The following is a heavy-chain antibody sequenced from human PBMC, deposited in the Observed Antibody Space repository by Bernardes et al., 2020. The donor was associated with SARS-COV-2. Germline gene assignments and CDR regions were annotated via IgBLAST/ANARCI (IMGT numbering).Heavy chain of an antibody. V-gene: IGHV3-53*01. CDR3: WI. CDR2: IYSGGST. D-gene: IGHD6-19*01. CDR1: GFTVSSNY. Sequence: GGSLRLSCAASGFTVSSNYMSWVRQAPGKGLEWVSVIYSGGSTYYADSVKGRFTISRDNSKNTLYLRIHFAKWGPIKVQRQWIW. J-gene: IGHJ3*02.